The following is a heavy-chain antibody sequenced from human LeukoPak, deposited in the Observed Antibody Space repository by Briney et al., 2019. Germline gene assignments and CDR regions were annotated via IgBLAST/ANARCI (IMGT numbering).Heavy chain of an antibody. J-gene: IGHJ4*02. CDR2: IYSGGST. CDR1: GFTVKSNY. D-gene: IGHD3-22*01. CDR3: ARGGYDSSGYYYYFDF. V-gene: IGHV3-53*01. Sequence: GGSLRLSCAASGFTVKSNYMSWVRQAPGKGVEWVSTIYSGGSTYYTGSLKGRFTISRDNSKNTVYLQMNSLRAEDTAVYCCARGGYDSSGYYYYFDFWGQGTLVTVSS.